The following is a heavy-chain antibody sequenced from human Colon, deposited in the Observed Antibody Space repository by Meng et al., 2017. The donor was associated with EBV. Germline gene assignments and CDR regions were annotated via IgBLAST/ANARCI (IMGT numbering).Heavy chain of an antibody. J-gene: IGHJ4*02. D-gene: IGHD2-8*02. V-gene: IGHV4-34*12. CDR3: ARRPTGIDY. Sequence: QVQLQQGGAGLLKPSETLSLTCADNGGSLSGSYWNWTRQPPGKGLEWIGEIIHGGSPSYNPSLKSRVTISIDTSKNQLSLMLSSVTAADTAVYYCARRPTGIDYWGQGTLVTVSS. CDR2: IIHGGSP. CDR1: GGSLSGSY.